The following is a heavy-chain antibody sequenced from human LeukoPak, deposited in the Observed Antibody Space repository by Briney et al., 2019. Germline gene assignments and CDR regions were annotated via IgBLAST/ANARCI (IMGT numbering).Heavy chain of an antibody. V-gene: IGHV3-64*01. D-gene: IGHD5-12*01. CDR3: ARDLNGYDPLGH. CDR1: GFTFSSYA. J-gene: IGHJ4*02. Sequence: PGGSLRLSCAASGFTFSSYAMHWVRQAPGKGLEYVSAISSNGGSTYYANSVKGRFTISRDNSKNTLYLQMGSLRAEDMAVYYCARDLNGYDPLGHWGQGTLVTVSS. CDR2: ISSNGGST.